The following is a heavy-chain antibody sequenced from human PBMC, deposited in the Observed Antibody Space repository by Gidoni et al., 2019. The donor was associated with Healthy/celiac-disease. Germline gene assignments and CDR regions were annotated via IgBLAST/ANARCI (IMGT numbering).Heavy chain of an antibody. D-gene: IGHD3-3*01. V-gene: IGHV3-48*02. J-gene: IGHJ5*02. Sequence: EVQLVESGGGLVQTGGSLRLSCAASGFTFSSYSMNWVRQAPGKGLEWVSYIISSSSTIYYADSVKGRFTISRDNAKNSLYLQMNSLRDEDTAVYYCARAFESITIFGVAGGFDPWGQGTLVTVSS. CDR1: GFTFSSYS. CDR3: ARAFESITIFGVAGGFDP. CDR2: IISSSSTI.